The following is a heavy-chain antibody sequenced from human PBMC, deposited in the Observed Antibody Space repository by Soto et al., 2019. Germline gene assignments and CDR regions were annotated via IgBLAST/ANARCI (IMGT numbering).Heavy chain of an antibody. D-gene: IGHD2-2*01. CDR2: ITDSGDET. V-gene: IGHV3-23*01. Sequence: EVQLLESGGGLVQPGGSLRLSCAASGFTFNNYAMGWVRQAPGKGLEWVSAITDSGDETYYIDSVKGRFTISRDNSKSTWYLQMNSLRAEDTAIYYCAKLGASSWSPHYYFDYWGHGTLVTVSS. CDR3: AKLGASSWSPHYYFDY. J-gene: IGHJ4*01. CDR1: GFTFNNYA.